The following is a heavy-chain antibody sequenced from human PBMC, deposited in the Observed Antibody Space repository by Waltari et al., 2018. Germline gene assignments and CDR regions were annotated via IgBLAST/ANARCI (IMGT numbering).Heavy chain of an antibody. D-gene: IGHD6-19*01. CDR3: ARAGQWLTYNAVVYDY. Sequence: QVQLVQSGAEVKKPGASVKVSCKASGYTFTSYAMHWVRQAPGQRLEWMGWINAGNGNTKYSQEFQGRGTNTRDTSAGTAYMERSSLRSEDMAVYYCARAGQWLTYNAVVYDYWGQGTLVTVSS. CDR2: INAGNGNT. V-gene: IGHV1-3*03. CDR1: GYTFTSYA. J-gene: IGHJ4*02.